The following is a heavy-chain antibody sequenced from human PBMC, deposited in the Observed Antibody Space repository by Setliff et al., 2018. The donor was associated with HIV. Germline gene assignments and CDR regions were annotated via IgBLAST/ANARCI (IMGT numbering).Heavy chain of an antibody. V-gene: IGHV4-4*07. J-gene: IGHJ4*02. CDR1: GDSTSKYS. Sequence: PSETLSLTCSVSGDSTSKYSWSWIRQPAGKGLEWIGRIYASGSTNYNPSLKGRVTMSVDTSKNQLTLKLTSLTAADTSVYYCAGDFLNAGFDYWGRGSLVTVSS. CDR3: AGDFLNAGFDY. CDR2: IYASGST.